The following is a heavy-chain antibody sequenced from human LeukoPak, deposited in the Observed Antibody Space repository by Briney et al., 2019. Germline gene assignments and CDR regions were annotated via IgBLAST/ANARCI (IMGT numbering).Heavy chain of an antibody. D-gene: IGHD6-13*01. Sequence: ASVNVSCKASGYTFTNYGVSWVRQAPGQGLEWVGWINAYNGNTNYAQKLQGRVTLTTDTSTTTAYMELRSLRSDDSAVYYCARSEYSSSWKQGDYWGQGTLVTVSS. CDR3: ARSEYSSSWKQGDY. CDR2: INAYNGNT. V-gene: IGHV1-18*01. CDR1: GYTFTNYG. J-gene: IGHJ4*02.